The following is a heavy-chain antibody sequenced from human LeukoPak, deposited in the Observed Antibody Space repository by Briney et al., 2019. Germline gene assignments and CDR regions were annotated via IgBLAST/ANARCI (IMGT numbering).Heavy chain of an antibody. V-gene: IGHV3-23*01. Sequence: PGGSLRLSCAASGFTFSNYAMSWVRQAPGKGLEWVSAVSGRGTSTYYTDSVKGRFTISRDNSKNTLYLQMNSLSAEDTAIYYCAKWGDYDVLTGYYDSGYWGQGTLVTISS. J-gene: IGHJ4*02. D-gene: IGHD3-9*01. CDR3: AKWGDYDVLTGYYDSGY. CDR2: VSGRGTST. CDR1: GFTFSNYA.